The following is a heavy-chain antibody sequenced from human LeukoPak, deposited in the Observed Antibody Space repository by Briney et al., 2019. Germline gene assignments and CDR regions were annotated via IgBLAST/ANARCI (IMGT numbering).Heavy chain of an antibody. V-gene: IGHV4-59*01. D-gene: IGHD2-2*01. CDR3: ARSQAYCSSTTCYVNWFDP. CDR2: IYYSGST. Sequence: SETQSLTCTVSGGSISTYYWSWVRQPPGKGLQWIGYIYYSGSTNYNPSLKSRVTISVDTSKNQFSLKLSSVTAADTAVYYCARSQAYCSSTTCYVNWFDPWGQGTLVTVSS. J-gene: IGHJ5*02. CDR1: GGSISTYY.